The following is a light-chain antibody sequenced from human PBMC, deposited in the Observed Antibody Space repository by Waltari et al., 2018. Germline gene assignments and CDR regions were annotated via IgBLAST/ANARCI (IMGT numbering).Light chain of an antibody. CDR1: SSDVGGYNY. J-gene: IGLJ3*02. Sequence: QSALTQPRSVSGSPGQSVTISCTGTSSDVGGYNYVSWYQHHPGKAPKLIIYDVTKRPSGVPDRFSASKSDNTASLTISGLQAEDEADYYCCSYAGSITFGVFGGGTKLTVL. CDR3: CSYAGSITFGV. V-gene: IGLV2-11*01. CDR2: DVT.